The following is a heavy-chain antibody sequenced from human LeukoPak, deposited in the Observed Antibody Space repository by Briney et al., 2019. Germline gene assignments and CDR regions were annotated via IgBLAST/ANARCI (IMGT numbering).Heavy chain of an antibody. D-gene: IGHD5-24*01. V-gene: IGHV1-69*13. CDR1: GGTFSSYA. CDR3: ARDVANVEMATMASGMDV. CDR2: IIPIFGTA. J-gene: IGHJ6*02. Sequence: ASVKVSCKASGGTFSSYAISWVRQAPGQGLEWMGGIIPIFGTANYAQKFQGRVTINADESTSTAYMELSSLRSEDTAVYYCARDVANVEMATMASGMDVWGQGTTVTVSS.